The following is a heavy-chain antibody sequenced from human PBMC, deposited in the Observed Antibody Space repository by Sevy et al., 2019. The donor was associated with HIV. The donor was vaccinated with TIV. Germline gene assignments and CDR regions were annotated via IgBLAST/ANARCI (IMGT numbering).Heavy chain of an antibody. CDR2: IYYSGST. D-gene: IGHD6-19*01. CDR1: GGSISSSTYY. J-gene: IGHJ4*02. Sequence: GSLRLSCTVSGGSISSSTYYWGWIRQPPGKGLEWIASIYYSGSTYYNVSLESRVTISVDMSKNQFSLRLSSVTAADTAVYYCARHGGIAVATLDYWGQGTLVTVSS. CDR3: ARHGGIAVATLDY. V-gene: IGHV4-39*01.